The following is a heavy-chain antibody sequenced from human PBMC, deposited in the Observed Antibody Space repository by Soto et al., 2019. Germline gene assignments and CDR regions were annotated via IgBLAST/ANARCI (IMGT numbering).Heavy chain of an antibody. CDR2: XNXXXSXX. Sequence: GGSLRLSCVGSGFSVSNMWMNWVRQAPGXGLEXVXNXNXXXSXXXXADVVKSRVIISRDSARNSVYLGMNSLRDEDTAVYCCRDGHYSGRWGQGTPVTVSS. CDR3: RDGHYSGR. V-gene: IGHV3-7*01. CDR1: GFSVSNMW. J-gene: IGHJ4*02.